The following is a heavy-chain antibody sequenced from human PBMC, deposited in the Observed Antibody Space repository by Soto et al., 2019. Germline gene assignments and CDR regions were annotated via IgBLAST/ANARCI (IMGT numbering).Heavy chain of an antibody. V-gene: IGHV1-69*02. D-gene: IGHD6-19*01. CDR2: IIPILGIA. J-gene: IGHJ4*02. CDR3: ARSYSSGWYRKDYYFDY. Sequence: SVKVSCKASGGTFSSYTISWVRHAPGQGLEWMGRIIPILGIANYAQKFQGRVTITADKSTSTAYMELSSLRSEDTAVYYCARSYSSGWYRKDYYFDYWGQGTLVTGSS. CDR1: GGTFSSYT.